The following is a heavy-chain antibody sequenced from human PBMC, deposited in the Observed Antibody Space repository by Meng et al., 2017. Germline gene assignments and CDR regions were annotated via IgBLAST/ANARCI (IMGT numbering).Heavy chain of an antibody. CDR1: GFSVTTSY. CDR3: ARDSSSGWYHNY. D-gene: IGHD6-19*01. J-gene: IGHJ4*02. CDR2: IYSGGST. Sequence: VRVAGTGGGLIQPGGSLRLSCTASGFSVTTSYMSWVRQAPGKGLEWVSVIYSGGSTYYADSVKGRFSISRDNSKNTLYLQMNSLRAEDTAVYFCARDSSSGWYHNYWGQGTLVTVSS. V-gene: IGHV3-53*02.